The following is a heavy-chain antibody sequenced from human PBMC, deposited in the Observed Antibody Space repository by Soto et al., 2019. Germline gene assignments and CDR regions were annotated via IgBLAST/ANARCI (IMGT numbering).Heavy chain of an antibody. V-gene: IGHV3-23*01. Sequence: GGSLRLSCAASGFTFSSYAMSWVRQAPGKGLEWVSAISGSGGNTHYADSVKGRFTISRDNANNSVSLQMHSLRADDTAVYYCARDRERVTVNGGIALGAMEVWGHGTTVTVSS. CDR3: ARDRERVTVNGGIALGAMEV. D-gene: IGHD3-22*01. J-gene: IGHJ6*02. CDR2: ISGSGGNT. CDR1: GFTFSSYA.